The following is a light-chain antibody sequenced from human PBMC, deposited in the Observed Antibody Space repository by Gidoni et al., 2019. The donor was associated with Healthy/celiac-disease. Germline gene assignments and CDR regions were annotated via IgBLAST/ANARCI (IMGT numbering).Light chain of an antibody. Sequence: SYELTHPPSFSVSPGQTASITCSGDKLGDKYACWYQQKPGQSPVLVIYRDSKRPSGIPERFSGSNSGNTATLTISGTQAMDEADYYCQAWDSSTVVFGGGTKLTVL. J-gene: IGLJ2*01. CDR2: RDS. CDR3: QAWDSSTVV. V-gene: IGLV3-1*01. CDR1: KLGDKY.